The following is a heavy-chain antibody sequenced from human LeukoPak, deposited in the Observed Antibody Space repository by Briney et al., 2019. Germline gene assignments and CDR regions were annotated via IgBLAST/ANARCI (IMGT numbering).Heavy chain of an antibody. D-gene: IGHD4-11*01. J-gene: IGHJ4*02. V-gene: IGHV2-5*01. CDR3: AHTTTVVLGFDY. Sequence: SGPTLVKPTQTLRLTCTFSGFSLSTSGVGVGWIRQPPGKAREWLAFIYWNDDEPYSPSLKSRLTITKDTSKNQVVLTMTNMYPVDTATYFCAHTTTVVLGFDYWGQGTLVTVSS. CDR1: GFSLSTSGVG. CDR2: IYWNDDE.